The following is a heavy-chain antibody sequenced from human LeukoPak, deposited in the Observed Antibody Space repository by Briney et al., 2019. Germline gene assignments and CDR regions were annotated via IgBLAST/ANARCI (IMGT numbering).Heavy chain of an antibody. J-gene: IGHJ4*02. CDR1: SLTLSPDD. V-gene: IGHV3-48*02. D-gene: IGHD3-10*02. CDR2: ISRSSTSI. CDR3: ARIPGWSGIDY. Sequence: GGSLRLSCSPSSLTLSPDDMKSVRQAPGKGLEWVSYISRSSTSIYYADSVKGRFTISRDNAKNSLYLQLNSLRDEDTAVYYCARIPGWSGIDYWGQGTLVTVSS.